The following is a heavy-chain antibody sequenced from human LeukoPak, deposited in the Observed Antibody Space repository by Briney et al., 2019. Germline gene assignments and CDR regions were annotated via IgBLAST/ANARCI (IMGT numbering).Heavy chain of an antibody. D-gene: IGHD2-8*01. J-gene: IGHJ4*02. CDR2: ISRNGGST. CDR1: GLTFDDYG. CDR3: ARGFRNGPFDC. Sequence: GGSLRLSCEASGLTFDDYGMSWVRQPPGKGLEWVSGISRNGGSTDYADSVKGRFTISRDNAKNSHFLQMNSLRVEDTAFYYCARGFRNGPFDCWGQGTLVTVSS. V-gene: IGHV3-20*04.